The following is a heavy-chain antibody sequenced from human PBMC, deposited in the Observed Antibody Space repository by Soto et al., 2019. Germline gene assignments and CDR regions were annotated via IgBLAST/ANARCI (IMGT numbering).Heavy chain of an antibody. J-gene: IGHJ3*02. V-gene: IGHV1-18*04. CDR2: INPYNANT. Sequence: ASVKFYCKTSGYTFTNHGINWVRQAPGQGLEWMGWINPYNANTNYAQKLQGRVTMTTDTSTTTAYMDLRSLTSDDTAVYYCARDRVAGIWGDAFDIWGQGTVVTVSS. D-gene: IGHD3-16*01. CDR3: ARDRVAGIWGDAFDI. CDR1: GYTFTNHG.